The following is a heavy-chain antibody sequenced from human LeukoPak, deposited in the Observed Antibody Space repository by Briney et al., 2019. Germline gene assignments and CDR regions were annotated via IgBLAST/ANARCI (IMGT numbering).Heavy chain of an antibody. CDR1: GFTFSGSP. CDR2: IRGKADNYAT. CDR3: TQNNY. V-gene: IGHV3-73*01. J-gene: IGHJ4*02. Sequence: GGSLRLSCAASGFTFSGSPILWVRQASGKGLEWVGRIRGKADNYATAYAASVQGRCTISRDDSQNTAYLQLNSLKTEDTAVYYCTQNNYWGQGALDTVSS.